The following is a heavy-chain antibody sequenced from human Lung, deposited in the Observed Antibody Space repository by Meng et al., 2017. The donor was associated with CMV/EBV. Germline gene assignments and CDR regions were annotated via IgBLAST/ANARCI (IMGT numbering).Heavy chain of an antibody. CDR1: GFNFRTYS. D-gene: IGHD6-19*01. CDR2: ISSSSTYI. Sequence: GGSLRLXCAASGFNFRTYSMNWVRQAPGKGLEWVSSISSSSTYIYYADSVKGRFTISRDNAKNSLYLQMNSMRAEDTAVYYCARETGSSGWYGPGYWRQGTVVSVSS. CDR3: ARETGSSGWYGPGY. J-gene: IGHJ4*02. V-gene: IGHV3-21*01.